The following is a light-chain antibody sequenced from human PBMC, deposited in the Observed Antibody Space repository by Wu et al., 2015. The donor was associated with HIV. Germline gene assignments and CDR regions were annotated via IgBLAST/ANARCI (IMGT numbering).Light chain of an antibody. J-gene: IGKJ5*01. CDR1: QSISHY. V-gene: IGKV3-20*01. CDR2: DAS. CDR3: QQYGSSPIT. Sequence: EVVLTQSPGTLSLSPGDRATLSCRASQSISHYLTWYQQKPGQAPRLLVYDASSRATGIPDRFSGSGSGTDFSLTISRLEPEDFAVYYCQQYGSSPITFGQGTRLEIK.